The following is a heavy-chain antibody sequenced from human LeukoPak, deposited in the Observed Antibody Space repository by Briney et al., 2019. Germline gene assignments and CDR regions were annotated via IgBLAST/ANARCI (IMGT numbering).Heavy chain of an antibody. CDR2: IYPGDSDT. CDR1: GYSFTSYW. V-gene: IGHV5-51*01. J-gene: IGHJ4*02. D-gene: IGHD6-13*01. CDR3: ARIGEGSGIAAAGTFAY. Sequence: GESLKISCKGSGYSFTSYWIGWVRQMPGKGREWMGIIYPGDSDTRYSPSFQGQVTISADKSISTAYLQWSSLKASDTAMYYCARIGEGSGIAAAGTFAYWGQGTLVTVSS.